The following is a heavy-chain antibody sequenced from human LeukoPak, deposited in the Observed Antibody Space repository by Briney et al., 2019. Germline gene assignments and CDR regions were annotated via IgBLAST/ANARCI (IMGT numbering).Heavy chain of an antibody. CDR3: ANGGVVAGD. CDR1: GGSISSSSYY. D-gene: IGHD2-15*01. CDR2: IYYSGNT. V-gene: IGHV4-39*07. Sequence: SETLSLTCTVSGGSISSSSYYWAGIRQPPGKGLEWIGSIYYSGNTYYKSSLKSRVTISVDTSKNQFSLKLSSVTAADTAVYYCANGGVVAGDWGQGTLVTVSS. J-gene: IGHJ4*02.